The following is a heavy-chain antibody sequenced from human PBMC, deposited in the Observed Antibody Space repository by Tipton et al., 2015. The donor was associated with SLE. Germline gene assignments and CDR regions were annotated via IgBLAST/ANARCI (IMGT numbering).Heavy chain of an antibody. Sequence: TLSLTCTVSGGSITGYHWSWIRQPPGKGLEWIGYVYYTGRTNYDPSLRSRVTMSADTSRNQFSLSLSSVTAADTAVYYCARAGYDASGYFMNYFDYWGQGALVTVSS. CDR3: ARAGYDASGYFMNYFDY. CDR2: VYYTGRT. D-gene: IGHD3-22*01. CDR1: GGSITGYH. J-gene: IGHJ4*02. V-gene: IGHV4-59*01.